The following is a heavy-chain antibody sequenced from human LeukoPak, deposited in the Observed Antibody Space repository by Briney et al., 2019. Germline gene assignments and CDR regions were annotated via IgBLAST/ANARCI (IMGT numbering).Heavy chain of an antibody. CDR2: ISYDGSNK. D-gene: IGHD2-21*01. J-gene: IGHJ3*02. CDR1: GFTFSSYA. CDR3: AKETRLIAIYDGFDI. V-gene: IGHV3-30-3*02. Sequence: GGSLRLSCAASGFTFSSYAMHWVRQAPGKGLEWVAVISYDGSNKYYADSVKGRFTISRDNSKNTLYLQMNGLRTEDTAVYYCAKETRLIAIYDGFDIWGQGTMVTVSS.